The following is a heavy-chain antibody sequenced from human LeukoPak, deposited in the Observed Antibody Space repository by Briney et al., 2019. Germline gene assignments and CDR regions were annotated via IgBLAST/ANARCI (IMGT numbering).Heavy chain of an antibody. CDR3: GQSFRGGLKLFMLFDF. CDR2: MSGRGDST. D-gene: IGHD3-16*01. Sequence: GGSLRLSCTASGFSFSSSAMTWVRQAPGKGLEWVSTMSGRGDSTYYADSVKGRFTVSRDNSDNTLYLHMNSLRAEDTAVYLCGQSFRGGLKLFMLFDFWGEGTLVTVSS. V-gene: IGHV3-23*01. CDR1: GFSFSSSA. J-gene: IGHJ4*02.